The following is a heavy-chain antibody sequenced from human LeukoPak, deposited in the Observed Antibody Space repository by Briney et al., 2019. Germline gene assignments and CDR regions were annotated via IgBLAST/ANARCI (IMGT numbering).Heavy chain of an antibody. V-gene: IGHV1-18*04. CDR3: ARVRLVAGLSSGNWFDP. CDR2: ISAYNGNT. CDR1: GYTFTSYY. J-gene: IGHJ5*02. D-gene: IGHD6-19*01. Sequence: ASVKVSCKASGYTFTSYYMHWVRQAPGQGLEWMGWISAYNGNTNYAQKLQGRVTMTTDTSTSTAYMELRSLRSDDTAVYYCARVRLVAGLSSGNWFDPWGQGTLVTVSS.